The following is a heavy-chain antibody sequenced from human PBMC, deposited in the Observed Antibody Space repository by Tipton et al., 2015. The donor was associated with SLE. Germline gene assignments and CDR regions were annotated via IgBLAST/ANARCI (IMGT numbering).Heavy chain of an antibody. D-gene: IGHD3-22*01. CDR1: RDSIYSSNW. V-gene: IGHV4-4*02. J-gene: IGHJ4*02. CDR2: IYHSGST. Sequence: TLSLTCTVSRDSIYSSNWWSWVRQPPGKGLEWIGDIYHSGSTNYNPSLKSRVTISVDTSKNQFSLKLSSVTAADTAVYYCASPYYYDSSGYYPFGYWGQGTLVTVSS. CDR3: ASPYYYDSSGYYPFGY.